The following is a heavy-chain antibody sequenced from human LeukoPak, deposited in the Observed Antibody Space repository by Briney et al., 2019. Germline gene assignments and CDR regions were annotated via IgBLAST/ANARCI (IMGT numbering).Heavy chain of an antibody. Sequence: SQTLSLTCAVSGGSISSGGYSLSWIREPPGKGLEWIGEINHSGSTNYNPSLKSRVTISVDTSKNQFSLKLSSVTAADTAVYYCAREGYSSSKFDYWGQGTLVTVSS. V-gene: IGHV4-30-2*01. D-gene: IGHD6-13*01. J-gene: IGHJ4*02. CDR1: GGSISSGGYS. CDR2: INHSGST. CDR3: AREGYSSSKFDY.